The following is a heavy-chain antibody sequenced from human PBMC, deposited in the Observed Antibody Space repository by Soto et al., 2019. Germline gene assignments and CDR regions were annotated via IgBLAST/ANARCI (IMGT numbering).Heavy chain of an antibody. CDR1: GFTFSSYW. D-gene: IGHD2-2*01. CDR2: INSDGSST. V-gene: IGHV3-74*01. J-gene: IGHJ4*02. CDR3: ARTSLAVPAATREDY. Sequence: PGGSLSLSCEASGFTFSSYWTHWVRQAPGKGRVWVSRINSDGSSTSYADSVKGRFTISRDNAKNTVYLQMNSLRAEDTAVYYCARTSLAVPAATREDYWGQGTLVTVSS.